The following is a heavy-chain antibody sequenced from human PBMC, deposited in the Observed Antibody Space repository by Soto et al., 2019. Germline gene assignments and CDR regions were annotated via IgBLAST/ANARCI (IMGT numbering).Heavy chain of an antibody. Sequence: TSETLSLTCTVSGGSISSSGYYWGWIRQPPGKGLEWIGSIYYSGSTYYNPSLKSRVTISVDTSKNQFSLKLSSVTAADTAVYYCARLGAGATYYYYYGMDVWGQGTTVTVSS. D-gene: IGHD1-26*01. J-gene: IGHJ6*02. V-gene: IGHV4-39*01. CDR2: IYYSGST. CDR3: ARLGAGATYYYYYGMDV. CDR1: GGSISSSGYY.